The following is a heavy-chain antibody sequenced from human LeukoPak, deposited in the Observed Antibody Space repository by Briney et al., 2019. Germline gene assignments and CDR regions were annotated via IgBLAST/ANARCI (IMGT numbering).Heavy chain of an antibody. CDR1: GYTFTAYY. D-gene: IGHD3-10*01. Sequence: ASVKVSCKATGYTFTAYYMHWVRQAPGQGLEWMGLINPSGSSTVYAQKFQGRVTITRNTSISTAYMELSSLRSEDTAVYYCARGLRNYGSGRRYYYYMDVWGKGTTVTISS. V-gene: IGHV1-46*01. CDR2: INPSGSST. J-gene: IGHJ6*03. CDR3: ARGLRNYGSGRRYYYYMDV.